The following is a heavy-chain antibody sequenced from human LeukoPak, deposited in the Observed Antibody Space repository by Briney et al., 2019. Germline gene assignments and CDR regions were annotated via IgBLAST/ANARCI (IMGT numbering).Heavy chain of an antibody. CDR1: GGSFSGYY. V-gene: IGHV4-34*01. CDR2: INHSGST. J-gene: IGHJ4*02. D-gene: IGHD6-6*01. Sequence: PSETLTLTCAVYGGSFSGYYWSWIRQPPGKGLEWIGEINHSGSTNYNPSLKSRVTISVDTSKNQFSLKLSSVTAADTAVYYCVTNRGYSTSSFYSWGQGTLVTVSS. CDR3: VTNRGYSTSSFYS.